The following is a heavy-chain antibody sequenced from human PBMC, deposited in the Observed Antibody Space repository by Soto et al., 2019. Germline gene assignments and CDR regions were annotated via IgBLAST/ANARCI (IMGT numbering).Heavy chain of an antibody. CDR2: ISGSGGST. Sequence: GSLRLSCTASGFTFTTYAMNWVRQAPGKGLEWVSDISGSGGSTYYADSVKGRFTISRDNSKNTLYLQMNSLRAEDTAVYYCAKSDETYYYGMDVWGQGTTVTVSS. CDR3: AKSDETYYYGMDV. CDR1: GFTFTTYA. V-gene: IGHV3-23*01. J-gene: IGHJ6*02.